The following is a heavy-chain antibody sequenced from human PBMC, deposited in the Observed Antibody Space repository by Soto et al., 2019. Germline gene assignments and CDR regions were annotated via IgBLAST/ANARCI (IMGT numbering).Heavy chain of an antibody. Sequence: QLQLQESGSGLVKPSQTLSLTCAVSGGSISSGGYSWSWIRQPPGKGLEWIGYIYHSGSTYYNPSLQSRVTISVDRSKNQFSRKRSSVTAADTAVYYCARAIGWFGELLGGYYFDYWGQGTLVTVSS. V-gene: IGHV4-30-2*01. J-gene: IGHJ4*02. CDR2: IYHSGST. CDR3: ARAIGWFGELLGGYYFDY. CDR1: GGSISSGGYS. D-gene: IGHD3-10*01.